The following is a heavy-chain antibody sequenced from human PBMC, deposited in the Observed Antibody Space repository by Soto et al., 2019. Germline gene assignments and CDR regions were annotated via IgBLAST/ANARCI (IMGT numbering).Heavy chain of an antibody. V-gene: IGHV4-59*08. CDR1: GGSMSSYY. CDR2: IYYSGST. J-gene: IGHJ4*02. Sequence: PSETLSLTCTVPGGSMSSYYWSWIRQPPGKGLEWIGYIYYSGSTNYNPIYNPSLKSRVTISVDTSKNQFSLKLSSVTAADTAVYYCASYYYDSSGSRASFYFDHWGQGTLVTVS. CDR3: ASYYYDSSGSRASFYFDH. D-gene: IGHD3-22*01.